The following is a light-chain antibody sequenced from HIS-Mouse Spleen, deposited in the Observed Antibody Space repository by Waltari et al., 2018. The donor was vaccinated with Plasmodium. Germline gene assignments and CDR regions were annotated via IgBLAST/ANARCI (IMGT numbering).Light chain of an antibody. Sequence: QSALTQPASVSGSPGQSITISCTGTSRDVGSYNLFSWYQQHPGKAPKLMIYEGSKRPSGVSNRFSGSKSGNTAALTISGRQAEDEADYYCCSYAGSSTWVFGGGTKLTVL. CDR2: EGS. V-gene: IGLV2-23*01. J-gene: IGLJ3*02. CDR3: CSYAGSSTWV. CDR1: SRDVGSYNL.